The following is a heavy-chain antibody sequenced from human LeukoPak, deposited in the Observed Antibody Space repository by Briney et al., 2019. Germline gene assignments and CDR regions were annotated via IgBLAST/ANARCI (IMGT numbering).Heavy chain of an antibody. D-gene: IGHD3-9*01. CDR2: IYPGDSDT. J-gene: IGHJ5*02. CDR1: GYSFTSYW. CDR3: ARRDYDILTGYINWFDP. V-gene: IGHV5-51*01. Sequence: GESLKISCKGSGYSFTSYWIGWVRQMPGKGLEWMGIIYPGDSDTRYSPSFQGQVTISADKSISTAYLQWSSLKASDTAMYYCARRDYDILTGYINWFDPWGQGTLVTVSS.